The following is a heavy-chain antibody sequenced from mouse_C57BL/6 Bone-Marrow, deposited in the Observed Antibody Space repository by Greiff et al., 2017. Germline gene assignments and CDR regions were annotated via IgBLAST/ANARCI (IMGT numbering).Heavy chain of an antibody. J-gene: IGHJ2*01. CDR1: GYTFTTYP. CDR2: FHPYNDDT. Sequence: VHLVESGAELVKPGASVKMSCKASGYTFTTYPIEWMKQNHGKSLEWIGNFHPYNDDTKYNEKFKGKATLTVEKSYSTVYLELSRLTSDDSAVXYCARGGKYGGYYLDYWGQGTTLTVSS. V-gene: IGHV1-47*01. CDR3: ARGGKYGGYYLDY. D-gene: IGHD2-1*01.